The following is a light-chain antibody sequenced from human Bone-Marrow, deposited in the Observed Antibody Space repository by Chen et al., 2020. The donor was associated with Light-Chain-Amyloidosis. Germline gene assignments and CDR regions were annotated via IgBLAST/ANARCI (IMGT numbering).Light chain of an antibody. CDR3: QSYQGSSQGV. CDR2: EDD. CDR1: SDSIATNY. J-gene: IGLJ3*02. Sequence: NFMLTQPHSVSESPWKTVIISCTRSSDSIATNYVQWYQQRPGSSPTTVIYEDDQRPSGVPDRFSGSIDRSSNSASLTISGLKTEDEADYYCQSYQGSSQGVFGGGTKLTVL. V-gene: IGLV6-57*01.